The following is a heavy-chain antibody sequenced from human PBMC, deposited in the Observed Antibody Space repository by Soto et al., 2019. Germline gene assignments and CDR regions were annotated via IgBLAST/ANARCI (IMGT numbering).Heavy chain of an antibody. D-gene: IGHD6-19*01. CDR3: AREVTVAGTGLFDY. CDR2: IYYSGST. CDR1: GGSISSGGYY. V-gene: IGHV4-31*03. J-gene: IGHJ4*02. Sequence: SETLSLTCTVSGGSISSGGYYWSWIRQHPGKGLEWIGYIYYSGSTYYNPSLKSRVTISVDTSKNQFSLKLSSVTAADTAVYYCAREVTVAGTGLFDYWGQGTLVTVSS.